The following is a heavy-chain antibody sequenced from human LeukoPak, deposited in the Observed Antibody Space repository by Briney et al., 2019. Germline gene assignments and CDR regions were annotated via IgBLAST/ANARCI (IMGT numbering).Heavy chain of an antibody. CDR3: AKDLYDILTSPFDI. D-gene: IGHD3-9*01. CDR2: ISYDGSNK. J-gene: IGHJ3*02. V-gene: IGHV3-30*18. Sequence: PGGSLRLSCAASGFTFSSYGMHWVRQAPGKGLELVAVISYDGSNKYYADYVKGRFTISRDKSNNTLYPQITRLRPENTAVSDCAKDLYDILTSPFDIWGQGTMVTVSS. CDR1: GFTFSSYG.